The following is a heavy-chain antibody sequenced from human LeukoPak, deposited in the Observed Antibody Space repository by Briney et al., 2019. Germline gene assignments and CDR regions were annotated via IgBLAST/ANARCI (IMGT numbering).Heavy chain of an antibody. CDR2: IYYSGST. J-gene: IGHJ6*02. CDR3: ARSIWSGYYNPWYYYYGMDV. V-gene: IGHV4-59*08. D-gene: IGHD3-3*01. CDR1: GGSISSYY. Sequence: PSETLSLTCTVSGGSISSYYWSWIRQPPGKGLEWIGYIYYSGSTNYNPSLKSRVTISVDTSKNQFSLKLSSVTAADTAVYYCARSIWSGYYNPWYYYYGMDVWSQGTTVTVSS.